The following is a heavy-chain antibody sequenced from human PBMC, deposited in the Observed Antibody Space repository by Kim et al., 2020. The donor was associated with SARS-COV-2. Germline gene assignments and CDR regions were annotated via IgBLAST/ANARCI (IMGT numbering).Heavy chain of an antibody. CDR1: GFIFSSYW. V-gene: IGHV3-7*01. D-gene: IGHD6-13*01. J-gene: IGHJ1*01. CDR3: TRDDWGSSWN. CDR2: IKQDGSEK. Sequence: GGSLRLSCAASGFIFSSYWMSWVRQAPGKGLEWVANIKQDGSEKYYVESVKGRFTISRDNAKNSLYLQMNSLRAEDTAVYYCTRDDWGSSWNWGQGTLVT.